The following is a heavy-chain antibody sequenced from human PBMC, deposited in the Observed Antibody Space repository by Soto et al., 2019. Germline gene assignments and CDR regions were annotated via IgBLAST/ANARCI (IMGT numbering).Heavy chain of an antibody. V-gene: IGHV5-51*01. J-gene: IGHJ5*02. CDR1: GYRFSDYW. Sequence: GQPQKISCKASGYRFSDYWIGWVRQMPGRGLEWMGIIYPGDSDTRYSASFQGQVTISADKSISTTFLQWSSLKASDTAVYYCARGYDYPAPWGQGTLVTVSS. D-gene: IGHD5-12*01. CDR3: ARGYDYPAP. CDR2: IYPGDSDT.